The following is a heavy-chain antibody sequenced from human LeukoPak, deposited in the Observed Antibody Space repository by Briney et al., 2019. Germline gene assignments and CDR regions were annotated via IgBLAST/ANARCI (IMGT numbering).Heavy chain of an antibody. D-gene: IGHD6-13*01. CDR1: GFTFSSYA. V-gene: IGHV3-23*01. Sequence: GGSLRLSCAASGFTFSSYAMSWVRQAPGKGLDWVSAISGSGGSTYYADSVKGRFTISRDNSKNTLYLQMNSLRAEDTAVYYCAKNQLVTVYFDYWGQGTLVTVSS. CDR2: ISGSGGST. J-gene: IGHJ4*02. CDR3: AKNQLVTVYFDY.